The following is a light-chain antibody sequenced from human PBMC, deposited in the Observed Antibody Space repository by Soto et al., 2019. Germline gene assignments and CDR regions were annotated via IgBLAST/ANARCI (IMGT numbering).Light chain of an antibody. Sequence: QMTQSPSSLSASLGDSVTITCRASQGIRNDLGWYQQKPGKAPKLLIYAASSLQSGVTSRFSGSGSGTDFALTINSLQAEDFATYYCQQLRMYPSTFGGGTKV. CDR1: QGIRND. V-gene: IGKV1-6*01. CDR3: QQLRMYPST. J-gene: IGKJ4*01. CDR2: AAS.